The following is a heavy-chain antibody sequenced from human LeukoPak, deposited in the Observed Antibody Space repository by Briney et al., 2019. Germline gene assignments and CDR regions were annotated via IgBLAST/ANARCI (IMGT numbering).Heavy chain of an antibody. J-gene: IGHJ5*02. CDR2: INHSGST. Sequence: SETLSLTCAVYGGSFSGYYWSWIRQPPGKGLEWIGEINHSGSTNYNPSLKSRVTISVDASKNQFSLKLSSVTAADTAVYYRARGGSGGYFSWYRWFDPWGQGTLVTVSS. V-gene: IGHV4-34*01. CDR3: ARGGSGGYFSWYRWFDP. D-gene: IGHD3-10*01. CDR1: GGSFSGYY.